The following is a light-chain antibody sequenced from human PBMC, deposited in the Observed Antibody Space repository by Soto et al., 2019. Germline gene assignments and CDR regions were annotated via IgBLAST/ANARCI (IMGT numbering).Light chain of an antibody. J-gene: IGLJ1*01. V-gene: IGLV2-8*01. CDR3: SSYGVSNNV. CDR1: SSDVGGHNH. Sequence: QSVLTQPPSASGSPGQSVTISCTGTSSDVGGHNHVSWYQQHPGKAPKLMIYEVTKRPSGVPDRFSGSKSGNTASLTVSGLQAEDEADYYCSSYGVSNNVFGTGTKVTVL. CDR2: EVT.